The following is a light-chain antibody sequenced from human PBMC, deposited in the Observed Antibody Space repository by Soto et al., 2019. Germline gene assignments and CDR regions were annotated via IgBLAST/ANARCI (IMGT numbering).Light chain of an antibody. J-gene: IGLJ1*01. CDR1: SSDVGSYNY. V-gene: IGLV2-14*01. Sequence: QSALPQPASVSGSPGQSITISCTGTSSDVGSYNYVSWYQLHPGKAPKLMIYEVSNRPSGVSNRFSGSKSGDTASLTISGLQAEDEADYCSSYTTRTTLYVFGTGTKVTVL. CDR2: EVS. CDR3: SSYTTRTTLYV.